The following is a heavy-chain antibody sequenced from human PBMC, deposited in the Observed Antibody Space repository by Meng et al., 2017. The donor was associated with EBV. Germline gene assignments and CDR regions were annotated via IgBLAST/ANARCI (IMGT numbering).Heavy chain of an antibody. CDR1: GGSISSSNW. Sequence: QLQESGPRLVTPSWTLSLTGAVCGGSISSSNWGRWVRQPPGKGLEWIGEIYHSGSTNYNPSLKSRVTISVDKSKNQFSLKLSSVTAADTAVYYCVGTRTGTPDYWGQGTLVTVSS. CDR3: VGTRTGTPDY. CDR2: IYHSGST. V-gene: IGHV4-4*02. D-gene: IGHD1-1*01. J-gene: IGHJ4*02.